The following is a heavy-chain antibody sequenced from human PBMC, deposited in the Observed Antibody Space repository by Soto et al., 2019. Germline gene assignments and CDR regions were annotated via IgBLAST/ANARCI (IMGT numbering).Heavy chain of an antibody. V-gene: IGHV1-18*04. D-gene: IGHD1-26*01. CDR2: ISAYNGNT. CDR3: ARGRSGAAQRFYYYYYGMDV. Sequence: ASVKVSCKASGYTFTSYGISCVRQAPGQGLEWMGWISAYNGNTNYAQKLQGRVTMTTDTSTSTAYMELRSLRSDDTAVYYCARGRSGAAQRFYYYYYGMDVWGQGTTVTVSS. CDR1: GYTFTSYG. J-gene: IGHJ6*02.